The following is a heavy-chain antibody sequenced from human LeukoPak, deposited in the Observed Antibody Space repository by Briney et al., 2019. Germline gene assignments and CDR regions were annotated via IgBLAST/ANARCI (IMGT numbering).Heavy chain of an antibody. CDR3: ARSTWGY. CDR1: GFTFSSYT. J-gene: IGHJ4*02. D-gene: IGHD7-27*01. CDR2: IGTSSTTI. Sequence: GGSLRLSCAAPGFTFSSYTMNWVRQPPGKGLEWVSNIGTSSTTIYYADSVKGRFTISRDNAKNSLYLQMNSLRAEDTAVYYCARSTWGYWGQGTLVTVSS. V-gene: IGHV3-48*01.